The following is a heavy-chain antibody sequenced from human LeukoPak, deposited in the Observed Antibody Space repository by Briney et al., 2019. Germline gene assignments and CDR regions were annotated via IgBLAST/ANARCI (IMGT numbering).Heavy chain of an antibody. CDR3: AKVGFFNYYGSRSYYITSGDYYGMDV. CDR1: GFTFSSYG. Sequence: GGSLRLSCAASGFTFSSYGMHWVRQAPGKGLEWVAVISYDGSNKYYADSVKGRFTISRDNSKNTLYLQMNSLRAEDTAVYYCAKVGFFNYYGSRSYYITSGDYYGMDVWGQGTTVTVSS. V-gene: IGHV3-30*18. CDR2: ISYDGSNK. D-gene: IGHD3-10*01. J-gene: IGHJ6*02.